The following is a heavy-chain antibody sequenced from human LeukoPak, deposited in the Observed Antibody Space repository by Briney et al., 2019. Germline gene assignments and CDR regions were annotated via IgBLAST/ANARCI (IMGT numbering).Heavy chain of an antibody. CDR1: GGSISSYY. D-gene: IGHD3-10*01. CDR3: ARDRYYGSGSTYDH. J-gene: IGHJ4*02. Sequence: SETLSLTCTVSGGSISSYYWSWIRQPPGKGLEWIGYIYYSGSTNYNPSLKSRVTISVDTSKNQFSLKLSSVTAADTAVYYCARDRYYGSGSTYDHWGQGTLVTVSS. CDR2: IYYSGST. V-gene: IGHV4-59*01.